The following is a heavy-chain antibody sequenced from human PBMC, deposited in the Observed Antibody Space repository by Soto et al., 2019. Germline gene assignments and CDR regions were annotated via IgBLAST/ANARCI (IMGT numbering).Heavy chain of an antibody. CDR3: ARVFSSGSGWMYYFDF. J-gene: IGHJ4*02. D-gene: IGHD6-19*01. V-gene: IGHV4-4*02. Sequence: QVQLQESGPGLVKPSETLSLTCTVSSDSIAGGNWWSWVRQPPGLGLEWIGEVFHTGGTNYNPSLKSRVTMEVDKSKNPFSLKLISATAADTAVYYCARVFSSGSGWMYYFDFWGQGTLVSVSS. CDR1: SDSIAGGNW. CDR2: VFHTGGT.